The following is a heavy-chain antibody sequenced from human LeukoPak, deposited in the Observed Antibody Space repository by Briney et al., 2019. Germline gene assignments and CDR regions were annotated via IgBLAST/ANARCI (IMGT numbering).Heavy chain of an antibody. Sequence: PGGSLRLSCAASGFTFSSYGMHWVRQAPGKGLEWVAFIRYDGSNKYYADSVKGRFTISRDNAKNSLYLQMNSLRDEDTAVYYCAREYSYYYGSGSHEAFDIWGQGTMVTVSS. CDR2: IRYDGSNK. J-gene: IGHJ3*02. CDR1: GFTFSSYG. V-gene: IGHV3-30*02. CDR3: AREYSYYYGSGSHEAFDI. D-gene: IGHD3-10*01.